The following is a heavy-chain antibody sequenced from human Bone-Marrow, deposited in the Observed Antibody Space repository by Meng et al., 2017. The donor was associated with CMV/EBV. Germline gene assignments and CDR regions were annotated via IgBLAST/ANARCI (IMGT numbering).Heavy chain of an antibody. J-gene: IGHJ4*02. CDR3: ARGGIVVPGTKVQLDIDY. V-gene: IGHV3-30-3*01. CDR1: GFTFSSYT. CDR2: ISYDGSIN. Sequence: GESLKISCAASGFTFSSYTMHWVRQAPGKGLEWVAVISYDGSINYYADSVKGRFTISRDNSKNTLYLQMNSLRAEDTAVYYCARGGIVVPGTKVQLDIDYWGQGTLVTGSS. D-gene: IGHD6-13*01.